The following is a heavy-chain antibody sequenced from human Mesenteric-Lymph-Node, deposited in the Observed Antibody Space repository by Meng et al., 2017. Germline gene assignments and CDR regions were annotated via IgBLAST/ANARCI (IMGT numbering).Heavy chain of an antibody. CDR1: GYTFTGYY. D-gene: IGHD6-19*01. CDR3: ARTSSGWYLGSFDI. V-gene: IGHV1-2*06. J-gene: IGHJ3*02. CDR2: INPNSGGT. Sequence: VGLVQCGAGVNKPGASVKVPCKASGYTFTGYYMHWVRQAPGQGLEWMGRINPNSGGTNYAQKFQGRVTMTRDTSISTAYMELSRLRSDDTAVYYCARTSSGWYLGSFDIWGQGTMVTVSS.